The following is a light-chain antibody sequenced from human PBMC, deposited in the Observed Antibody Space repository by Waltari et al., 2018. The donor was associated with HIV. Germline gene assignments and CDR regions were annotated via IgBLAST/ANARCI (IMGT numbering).Light chain of an antibody. CDR3: MQALQTPST. Sequence: DIVMTQSPLSLPVTPGEPASISCRSSPSLLHSNGYNYLDWYLQKPGQSPQLLIYLGSNRASGVPDRFSGSGSGTDFTLKISRVEAEDVGVYYCMQALQTPSTFGQGTKLEIK. CDR1: PSLLHSNGYNY. V-gene: IGKV2-28*01. J-gene: IGKJ2*01. CDR2: LGS.